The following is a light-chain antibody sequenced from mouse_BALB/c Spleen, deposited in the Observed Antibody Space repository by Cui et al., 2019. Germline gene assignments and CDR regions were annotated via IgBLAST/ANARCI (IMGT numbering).Light chain of an antibody. CDR1: QTICTW. CDR3: QQLYSTPYT. V-gene: IGKV12-98*01. CDR2: AAT. J-gene: IGKJ2*01. Sequence: DIQKTQSPASQSASLGESVTLTFLASQTICTWLAWYQQKPVKSPQLLIYAATSLADGVPSRFSGSGSGTKFSFNISSLQAEDFVSYYFQQLYSTPYTFGGGTKLEIK.